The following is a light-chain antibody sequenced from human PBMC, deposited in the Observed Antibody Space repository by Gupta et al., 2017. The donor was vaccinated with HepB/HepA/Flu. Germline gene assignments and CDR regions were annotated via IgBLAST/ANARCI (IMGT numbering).Light chain of an antibody. CDR1: QNIVTY. J-gene: IGKJ2*01. V-gene: IGKV1-39*01. CDR2: GAS. CDR3: QQSYSLPVT. Sequence: DIQMTQATSALSASVGDRVTISCRASQNIVTYLIWYQQIPGKAPNLLIYGASSLQTGVPSRFSGSGSGTDFTLTISSLQPEDFATYYCQQSYSLPVTFGQGNKLEIK.